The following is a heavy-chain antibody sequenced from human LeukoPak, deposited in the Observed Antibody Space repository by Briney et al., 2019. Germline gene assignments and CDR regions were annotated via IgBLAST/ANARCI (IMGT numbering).Heavy chain of an antibody. V-gene: IGHV4-61*01. J-gene: IGHJ4*02. CDR3: ARVTFGPVDY. CDR2: IFDSGTT. CDR1: GGSVSSSSYY. D-gene: IGHD2/OR15-2a*01. Sequence: SETLSLTCTVSGGSVSSSSYYWSWIRQHPGKGLEWIGYIFDSGTTNYNPSLRSRVTISVDTSKNQFSLKLSSVTAADTAVYYCARVTFGPVDYWGQGTLVTVSS.